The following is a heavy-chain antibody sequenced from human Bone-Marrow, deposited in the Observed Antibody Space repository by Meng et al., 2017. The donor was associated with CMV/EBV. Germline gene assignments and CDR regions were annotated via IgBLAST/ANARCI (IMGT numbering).Heavy chain of an antibody. CDR2: IYYSGST. D-gene: IGHD3-3*01. CDR1: GGSVSSGSYY. J-gene: IGHJ5*02. V-gene: IGHV4-61*01. Sequence: GSLRLSCTVSGGSVSSGSYYWSWIRQPPGKGLEWIGYIYYSGSTNYNPSLKSRVTISVDTSKNQFSLKLSSVTAADTAVYYCARAWYYDFWSGRNWFDPWGQGNLVTVSS. CDR3: ARAWYYDFWSGRNWFDP.